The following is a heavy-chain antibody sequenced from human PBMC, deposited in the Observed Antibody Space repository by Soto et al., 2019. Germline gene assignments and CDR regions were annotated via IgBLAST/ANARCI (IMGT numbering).Heavy chain of an antibody. CDR2: IIPILGIA. Sequence: SVKVSCKASGGTFSSYTISWVRQAPGQGLEWMGRIIPILGIANYAQKFQGRVTITADKSTSTAYMELSSLRSEDTAVYYCAGGLLFGEPQGPYYYYYMDVWGKGTTVTVSS. D-gene: IGHD3-10*01. CDR1: GGTFSSYT. V-gene: IGHV1-69*02. J-gene: IGHJ6*03. CDR3: AGGLLFGEPQGPYYYYYMDV.